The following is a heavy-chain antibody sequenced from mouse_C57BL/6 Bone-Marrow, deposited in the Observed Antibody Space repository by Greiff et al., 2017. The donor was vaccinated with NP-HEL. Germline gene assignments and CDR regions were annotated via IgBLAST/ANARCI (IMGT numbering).Heavy chain of an antibody. J-gene: IGHJ3*01. Sequence: QVHVKQSGAELVRPGTSVKVSCKASGYAFTNYLIEWVKQRPGQGLEWIGVINPGSGGTNYNEKFKGKATLTADKSSSTAYMQLSSLTSEDSAVYFCARYDYDVGAWFAYWGQGTLVTVSA. V-gene: IGHV1-54*01. D-gene: IGHD2-4*01. CDR1: GYAFTNYL. CDR3: ARYDYDVGAWFAY. CDR2: INPGSGGT.